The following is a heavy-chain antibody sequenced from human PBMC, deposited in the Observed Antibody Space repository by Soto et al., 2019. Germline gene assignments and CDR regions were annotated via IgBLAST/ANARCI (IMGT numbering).Heavy chain of an antibody. CDR3: VKGGAFDIIKITA. CDR2: ISYDGSST. Sequence: QVQLVESGGGVVQPGRSLRLSCAASGFSFSSHGMHWVRQAPGKGLEWVAVISYDGSSTYYGDSVKGRFTISRDNSKNTVSLQINSLRAEDTAVYYCVKGGAFDIIKITAWGQGTLVTVSS. J-gene: IGHJ5*02. CDR1: GFSFSSHG. D-gene: IGHD3-9*01. V-gene: IGHV3-30*18.